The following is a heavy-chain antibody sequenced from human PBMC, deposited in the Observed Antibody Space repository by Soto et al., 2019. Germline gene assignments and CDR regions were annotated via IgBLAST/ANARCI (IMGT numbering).Heavy chain of an antibody. CDR3: ARTRKPQPYYDYIWGSYRYTSFDY. CDR2: IDWDDDK. V-gene: IGHV2-70*11. D-gene: IGHD3-16*02. CDR1: GFSLSTSGMC. J-gene: IGHJ4*02. Sequence: SGPTLVNPTQTLTLTCTFSGFSLSTSGMCVSWIRQPPGKALEWLARIDWDDDKYYSTSLKTRLTISKDTSKNQVVLTMTNMDPVDTATYYCARTRKPQPYYDYIWGSYRYTSFDYWGQGTLVTVSS.